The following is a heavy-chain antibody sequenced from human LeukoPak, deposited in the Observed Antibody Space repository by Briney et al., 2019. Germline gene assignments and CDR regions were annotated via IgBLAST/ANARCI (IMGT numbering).Heavy chain of an antibody. CDR2: ISSSTRII. V-gene: IGHV3-48*04. D-gene: IGHD6-19*01. Sequence: GGSLRLSCAASGFTFSSYSMNWVRQAPGKGLEWVSYISSSTRIIYYADSVKGRFTISRDDAKDSLYLQMNSLRGEDTAVYSCVRGAGGGDYWGQGTLVTVSS. J-gene: IGHJ4*02. CDR3: VRGAGGGDY. CDR1: GFTFSSYS.